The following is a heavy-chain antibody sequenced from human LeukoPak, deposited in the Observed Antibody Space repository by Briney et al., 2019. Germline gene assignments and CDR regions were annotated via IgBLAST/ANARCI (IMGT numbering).Heavy chain of an antibody. V-gene: IGHV4-59*01. Sequence: PSETLSLTCTVSGGSISSYYWSWIRQPPGKGLGWIRYIYYSGSTNYNPSLKSRVTISVDTSKNQFSLKLSSVTAANTAVYYCASYDILTGFDYWGQGTLVTVSS. CDR3: ASYDILTGFDY. CDR2: IYYSGST. CDR1: GGSISSYY. J-gene: IGHJ4*02. D-gene: IGHD3-9*01.